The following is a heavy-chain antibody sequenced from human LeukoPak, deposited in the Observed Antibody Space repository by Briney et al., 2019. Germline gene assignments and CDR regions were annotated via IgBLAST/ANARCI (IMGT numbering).Heavy chain of an antibody. CDR3: ARDGGTYD. V-gene: IGHV4-61*01. D-gene: IGHD1-26*01. J-gene: IGHJ4*02. CDR1: GGSVSSGSYY. Sequence: PSETLSLTCTVSGGSVSSGSYYWSWIRQPPGKGLEWIGYIYYSGSTNYNPSLKSRVTISVDTSKNQFSLKLSSVTAADTAVYYCARDGGTYDWGQGTLVTVSS. CDR2: IYYSGST.